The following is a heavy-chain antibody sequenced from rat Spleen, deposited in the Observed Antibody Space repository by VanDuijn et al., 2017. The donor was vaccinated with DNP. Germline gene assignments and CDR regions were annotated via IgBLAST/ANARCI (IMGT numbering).Heavy chain of an antibody. V-gene: IGHV5-31*01. Sequence: EVQLVESGGGLVQPGRSLKLSCVASGFTFNKYWMTWIRQVPGKGLEWVASITSSGGSTYYPDSVKGRFTISRDNAKNTLYLQMNSLRSEDTATYYCARDTTVPHWGQGVMVTVSS. CDR2: ITSSGGST. J-gene: IGHJ2*01. CDR1: GFTFNKYW. D-gene: IGHD1-1*01. CDR3: ARDTTVPH.